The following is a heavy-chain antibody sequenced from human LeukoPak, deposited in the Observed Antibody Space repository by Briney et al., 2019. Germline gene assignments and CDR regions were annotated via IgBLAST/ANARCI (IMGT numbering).Heavy chain of an antibody. CDR2: IYHSGST. CDR1: GGSVSSNNYQ. D-gene: IGHD3-10*01. CDR3: ARRLVGQTFDY. J-gene: IGHJ4*02. Sequence: SETLSLTCTVSGGSVSSNNYQWNWIRQPPGKGLEWIGDIYHSGSTNYNPSLKSRVTISVDTSKNQFSLKLRSVTAADTAVYYCARRLVGQTFDYWGQGTLVTVSS. V-gene: IGHV4-61*01.